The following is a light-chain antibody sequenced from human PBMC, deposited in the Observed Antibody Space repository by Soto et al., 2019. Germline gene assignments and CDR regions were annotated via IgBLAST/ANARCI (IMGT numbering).Light chain of an antibody. CDR1: QSVSNNY. Sequence: IVMTXSXGXXXLXXXEXATHXSRASQSVSNNYLAWYQQKPGQAPRLLIYGASNRATGIPDRFSGSGSGTDFTLTISRLEPEDFAVYYCQQRMNWPLTFGQGTRLEIK. V-gene: IGKV3D-20*02. CDR3: QQRMNWPLT. CDR2: GAS. J-gene: IGKJ5*01.